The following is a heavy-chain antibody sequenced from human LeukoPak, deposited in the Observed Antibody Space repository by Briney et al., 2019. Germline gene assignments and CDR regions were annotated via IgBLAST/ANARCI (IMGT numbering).Heavy chain of an antibody. CDR3: ARDRDYYDSSGYYTNWFDP. CDR2: TYYRSKWYN. J-gene: IGHJ5*02. D-gene: IGHD3-22*01. Sequence: SQTLSLTCAISGDSVSSNSAAWNWIRQSPSRGLEWLGRTYYRSKWYNDYAVSVKSRITINPDTPKNQFSLQLNSVTPEDTAVYYCARDRDYYDSSGYYTNWFDPWGQGTLVTVSS. CDR1: GDSVSSNSAA. V-gene: IGHV6-1*01.